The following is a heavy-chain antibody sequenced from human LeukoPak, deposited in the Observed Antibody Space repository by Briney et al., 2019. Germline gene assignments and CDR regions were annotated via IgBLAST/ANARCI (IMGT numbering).Heavy chain of an antibody. J-gene: IGHJ6*02. CDR2: ISSSGSTI. CDR1: GFTFSSYE. V-gene: IGHV3-48*03. CDR3: ARLPRGMITFGGVIGGYGMDV. D-gene: IGHD3-16*02. Sequence: GESLRLSCAASGFTFSSYEMNWVRQAPGKGLEWVSYISSSGSTIYYADSVKGRFTISRDNAKNSLYLQMNSLRAEDTAVYYCARLPRGMITFGGVIGGYGMDVWGQGTTVTVSS.